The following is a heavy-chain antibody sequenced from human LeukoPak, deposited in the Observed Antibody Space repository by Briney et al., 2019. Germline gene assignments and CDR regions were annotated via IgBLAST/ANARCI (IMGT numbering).Heavy chain of an antibody. J-gene: IGHJ3*02. D-gene: IGHD4-17*01. CDR2: IWYDGSNK. CDR3: ARSYGDYVFDAFDI. V-gene: IGHV3-33*01. CDR1: GFTFSSYG. Sequence: GGSLRLSCAASGFTFSSYGMHWVRQAPGKGLEWVAVIWYDGSNKYYADSVKGRFTISRDNSKNTLYLQMSSLRAEDTAVYYCARSYGDYVFDAFDIWGQGTMVTVSS.